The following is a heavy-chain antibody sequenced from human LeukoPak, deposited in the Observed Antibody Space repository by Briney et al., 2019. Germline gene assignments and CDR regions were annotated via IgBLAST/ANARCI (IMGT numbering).Heavy chain of an antibody. CDR2: INHSGST. J-gene: IGHJ4*02. D-gene: IGHD2-21*01. CDR1: GFTFSSYW. V-gene: IGHV4-34*01. CDR3: ARGRRVIGFDY. Sequence: PGGSLRLSCAASGFTFSSYWMHWVRQAPGKGLEWIGEINHSGSTNYNPSLKSRVTISIDTSKNQFSLKLSSVTAADTAVYYCARGRRVIGFDYWGQGTLVTVSS.